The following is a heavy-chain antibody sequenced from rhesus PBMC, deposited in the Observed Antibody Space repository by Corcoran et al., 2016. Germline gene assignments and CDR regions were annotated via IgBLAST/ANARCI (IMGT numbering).Heavy chain of an antibody. Sequence: QVQLQESGPGLVKPSATLSLTCAVPGGSLSGSYWNWIRPPPGKGLAWVGSLGGNMWGTYLHPSPKRRFTISRDTSKNQFPLKLGCGTAAETAGFYRARGGGARRAAPYASWGQGVLVTVSS. D-gene: IGHD2-33*01. CDR1: GGSLSGSY. J-gene: IGHJ4*01. CDR2: LGGNMWGT. V-gene: IGHV4-165*02. CDR3: ARGGGARRAAPYAS.